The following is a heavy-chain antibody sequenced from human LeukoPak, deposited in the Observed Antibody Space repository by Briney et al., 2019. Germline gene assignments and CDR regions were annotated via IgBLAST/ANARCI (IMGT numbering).Heavy chain of an antibody. J-gene: IGHJ5*02. CDR2: IKQDGSEK. Sequence: GGSLRLSCAASGFAFSHYYMSWVRQAPGKGLEWVANIKQDGSEKYYVGSVKGRFTISRDNAKTSLYLQMNSLRVEDTAVYFCVASAYTYTGAWGQGTLVTVSS. D-gene: IGHD3-16*01. V-gene: IGHV3-7*01. CDR3: VASAYTYTGA. CDR1: GFAFSHYY.